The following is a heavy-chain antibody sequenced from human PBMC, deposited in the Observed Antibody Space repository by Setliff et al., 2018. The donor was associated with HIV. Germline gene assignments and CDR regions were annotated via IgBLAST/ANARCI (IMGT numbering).Heavy chain of an antibody. CDR1: GFIFTHYY. Sequence: ASVKVSCKASGFIFTHYYIHWVRQAPGQGLEWMGRISPNSGGTQFAQKFQGRVALTRDTSISTAYMELSGLRSDDTAVYYCAKGQSPVDYWGQGTLVTVS. CDR2: ISPNSGGT. CDR3: AKGQSPVDY. V-gene: IGHV1-2*06. J-gene: IGHJ4*02.